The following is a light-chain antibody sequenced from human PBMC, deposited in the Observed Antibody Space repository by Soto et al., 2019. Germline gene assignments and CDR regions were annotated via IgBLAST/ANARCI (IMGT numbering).Light chain of an antibody. CDR3: QKSYSTLST. J-gene: IGKJ1*01. CDR1: QSISSY. V-gene: IGKV1-39*01. Sequence: DIQMTQSPYSLSASVGDRVTITCRASQSISSYLNWYQQKPGKAPKLLIYAASSLQSGVPSRFSGSGSGTDFTLTISSLQPEEFATYYCQKSYSTLSTVGQGTKVEIK. CDR2: AAS.